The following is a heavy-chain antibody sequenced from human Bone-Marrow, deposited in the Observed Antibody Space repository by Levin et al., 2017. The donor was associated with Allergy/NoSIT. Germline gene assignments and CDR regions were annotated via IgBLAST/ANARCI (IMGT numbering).Heavy chain of an antibody. CDR2: ISSGSTYR. Sequence: GGSLRLSCAASGFAFNKCSMNWVRLAPGKGLEWVSVISSGSTYRDYADSVQGRFTISRDNAKNLLYLQMNNLTADDTAMYYCVKDFYETSGYYNGAFDVWGQGTAVTVSS. V-gene: IGHV3-21*06. CDR3: VKDFYETSGYYNGAFDV. D-gene: IGHD3-9*01. CDR1: GFAFNKCS. J-gene: IGHJ3*01.